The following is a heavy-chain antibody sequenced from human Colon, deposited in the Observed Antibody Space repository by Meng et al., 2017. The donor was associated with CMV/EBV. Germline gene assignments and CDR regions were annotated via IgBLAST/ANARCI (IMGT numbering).Heavy chain of an antibody. CDR2: IFHAGSI. Sequence: GAISSSTWGSWILQSPGERLEWIGKIFHAGSINYNPSLEGQVTITMARSKNQFSLKLPSVTAADAAVYYCARVRESSCGPYWYFDLWGRGTLVTVSS. J-gene: IGHJ2*01. V-gene: IGHV4-4*02. CDR1: GAISSSTW. D-gene: IGHD6-13*01. CDR3: ARVRESSCGPYWYFDL.